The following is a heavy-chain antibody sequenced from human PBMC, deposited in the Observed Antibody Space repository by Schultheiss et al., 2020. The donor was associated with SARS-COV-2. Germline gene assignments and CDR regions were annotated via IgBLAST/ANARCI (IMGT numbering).Heavy chain of an antibody. V-gene: IGHV3-74*01. CDR1: GFTFSGSW. CDR3: ARKSEGGWSLYGMDV. J-gene: IGHJ6*02. D-gene: IGHD2-15*01. CDR2: INSDGSST. Sequence: GGSLRLSCAASGFTFSGSWMHWVRQAPGKGLLWVSRINSDGSSTGYADSVKGRFTISRDNSKNTLYLQMNSLRADDTAMYYCARKSEGGWSLYGMDVWGQGTTVTVSS.